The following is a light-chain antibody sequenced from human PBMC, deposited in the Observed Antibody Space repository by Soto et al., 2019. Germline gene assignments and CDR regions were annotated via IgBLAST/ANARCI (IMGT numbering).Light chain of an antibody. J-gene: IGLJ1*01. CDR2: DVN. CDR1: SSDVGGYNY. CDR3: CSYGGSFYV. Sequence: QSVLTQPHSVNGSPGQSVAISCSGTSSDVGGYNYVSWYQQHPGKAPKLIIFDVNKRPSGVPDRFSGSKSGSTASLTISGLQAEDEADYYCCSYGGSFYVVGTGTKVTVL. V-gene: IGLV2-11*01.